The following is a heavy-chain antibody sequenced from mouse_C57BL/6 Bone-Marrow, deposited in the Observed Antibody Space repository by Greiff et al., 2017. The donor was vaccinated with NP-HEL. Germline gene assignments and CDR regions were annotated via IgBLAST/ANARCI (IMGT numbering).Heavy chain of an antibody. CDR2: IHPNSGST. J-gene: IGHJ3*01. V-gene: IGHV1-64*01. CDR1: GYTFTSYW. CDR3: ARNPGYSWGFAY. D-gene: IGHD2-12*01. Sequence: QVQLQQPGAELVKPGASVKLSCKASGYTFTSYWVHRGKQRPGQGLGGIGMIHPNSGSTNYNEKFKSKATLTVDKSSSTAYMQLSSLTSEDSAVYYCARNPGYSWGFAYWGQGTLVTVSA.